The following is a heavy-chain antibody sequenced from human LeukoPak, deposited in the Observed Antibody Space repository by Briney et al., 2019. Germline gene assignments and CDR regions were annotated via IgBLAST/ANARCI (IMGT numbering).Heavy chain of an antibody. V-gene: IGHV3-11*01. CDR1: GFTFSDYY. J-gene: IGHJ5*01. Sequence: GGSLRLSCAASGFTFSDYYMTWIRQAPGRGLEWVSYISSSGTTTYYADSVKGRFTVSRDNAKNSLYLQMNSLRAEDTAVYYCARKTSSGPFDSWGQGTLVTVSS. D-gene: IGHD3-22*01. CDR2: ISSSGTTT. CDR3: ARKTSSGPFDS.